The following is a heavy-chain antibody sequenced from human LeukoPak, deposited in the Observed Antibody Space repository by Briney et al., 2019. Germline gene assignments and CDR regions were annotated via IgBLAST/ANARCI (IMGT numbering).Heavy chain of an antibody. V-gene: IGHV3-23*01. CDR3: ARRRIAAGWFDP. CDR2: ISGSGGAT. Sequence: GGSLRLSCAASGFTFSTYAMSWVRQAPGKGLEWVSAISGSGGATYYADSVKGRFTISRDNAKNSLYLQMNSLRAEDTAVYYCARRRIAAGWFDPWGQGTLVTVSS. D-gene: IGHD6-13*01. J-gene: IGHJ5*02. CDR1: GFTFSTYA.